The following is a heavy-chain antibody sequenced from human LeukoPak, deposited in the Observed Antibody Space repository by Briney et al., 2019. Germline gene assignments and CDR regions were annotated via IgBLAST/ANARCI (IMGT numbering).Heavy chain of an antibody. D-gene: IGHD3-3*01. V-gene: IGHV3-23*01. CDR3: AKIPQAAIFTVPNFDY. J-gene: IGHJ4*02. CDR1: GFTFSNYA. Sequence: GGSLRLSCAASGFTFSNYAMNWVRQAPGKGQEWVSIISGSGDRTYYTDSVKGRFTISRDNSKNTLFLQMNGLRAEDTAIYYCAKIPQAAIFTVPNFDYWGQGTLVTVSS. CDR2: ISGSGDRT.